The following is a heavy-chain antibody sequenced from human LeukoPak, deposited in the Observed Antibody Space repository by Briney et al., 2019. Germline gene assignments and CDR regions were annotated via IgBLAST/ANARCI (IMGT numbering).Heavy chain of an antibody. CDR1: GGSISSYY. D-gene: IGHD1-26*01. CDR2: IYTSGST. J-gene: IGHJ4*02. V-gene: IGHV4-4*09. CDR3: GRHDWEEGYFDY. Sequence: SETLSLTCTVSGGSISSYYWSWIRQPPGKGLEWIGYIYTSGSTNYNPSLKSRVTISVDTSKNQFSLKLSSVTAADTAVYYCGRHDWEEGYFDYWGQGTLVTVSS.